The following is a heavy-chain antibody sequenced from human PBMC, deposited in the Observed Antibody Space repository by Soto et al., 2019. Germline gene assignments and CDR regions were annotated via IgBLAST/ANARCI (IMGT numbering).Heavy chain of an antibody. CDR3: ARDQGGDWFDP. V-gene: IGHV1-18*04. J-gene: IGHJ5*02. CDR1: GYTFLNYG. CDR2: ISSYNEST. D-gene: IGHD1-26*01. Sequence: QVQLVQSGADMKKPGASVRVSCKASGYTFLNYGISWVRQAPGQGLEWMGWISSYNESTHYAQIFQGRVTMTTETSTNTAYMELRSLRSDDTAVYYCARDQGGDWFDPWGQGTLVTVSS.